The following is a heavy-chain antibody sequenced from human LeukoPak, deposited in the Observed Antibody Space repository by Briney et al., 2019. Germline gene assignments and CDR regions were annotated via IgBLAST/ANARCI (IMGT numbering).Heavy chain of an antibody. CDR2: TSGSGGST. J-gene: IGHJ4*02. V-gene: IGHV3-23*01. CDR3: AKDVPAATIRHNYFDY. D-gene: IGHD2-15*01. Sequence: GGSLRLSCAASGFTFSTYAMSWVRQAPGKGLEWVSATSGSGGSTYYADSVKGRFTISRDNSKNTLYLQMNSLRAEDTAVYYCAKDVPAATIRHNYFDYWGQGTLVTVSS. CDR1: GFTFSTYA.